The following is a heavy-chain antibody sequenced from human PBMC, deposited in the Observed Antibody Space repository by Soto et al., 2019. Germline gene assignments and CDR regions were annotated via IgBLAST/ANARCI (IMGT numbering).Heavy chain of an antibody. CDR3: ATWLQREHAFDI. V-gene: IGHV3-53*01. CDR2: LYSSDGT. D-gene: IGHD1-1*01. Sequence: DVQLEESGGGLIQPGGSLRLSCAASGFSFSGKNYLTWVRQAPGKGLEWVSALYSSDGTYYADSVKGRFSVSRDSSKNTFYLQLHSLRPEDTALYFCATWLQREHAFDIWGLGTMVTVSS. J-gene: IGHJ3*02. CDR1: GFSFSGKNY.